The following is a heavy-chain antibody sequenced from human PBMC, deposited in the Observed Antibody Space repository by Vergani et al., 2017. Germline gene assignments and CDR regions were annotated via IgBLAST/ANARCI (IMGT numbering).Heavy chain of an antibody. J-gene: IGHJ4*02. Sequence: VQLVQSGAEVKKPGASVKVSCKASGYTFTSYYMHWVQQAPGKGLEWMGLVDPEDGETIYAEKFQGRVTITADTSTDTAYMELSSLRSEDTAVYYCAWGARFGFDYWGQGTLVTVSS. CDR2: VDPEDGET. CDR1: GYTFTSYY. CDR3: AWGARFGFDY. D-gene: IGHD3-10*01. V-gene: IGHV1-69-2*01.